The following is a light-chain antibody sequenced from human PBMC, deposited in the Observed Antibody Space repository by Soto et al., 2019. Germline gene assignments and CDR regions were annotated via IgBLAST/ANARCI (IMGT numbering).Light chain of an antibody. J-gene: IGKJ1*01. V-gene: IGKV1-39*01. CDR1: QSIVTY. CDR2: AAS. Sequence: DIPMTQSPSSLSASVGDRVTITCRASQSIVTYLNWYLQKPGKAPKLLIYAASNLQSGVPSRFSGSGSGTDFTLTISSLQPEDFATYFCQQRYSTPPWTFGHGTKVEIK. CDR3: QQRYSTPPWT.